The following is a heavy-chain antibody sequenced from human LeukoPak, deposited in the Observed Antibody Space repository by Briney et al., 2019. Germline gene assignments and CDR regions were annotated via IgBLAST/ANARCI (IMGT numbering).Heavy chain of an antibody. CDR3: AKDSGLRDYDN. V-gene: IGHV3-53*01. Sequence: GGSLRLSCAVSGFTVSNYYMSWVRQAPGKGLEWVSIIYSGGTKYYADSVKGRFTFSRDNSKNTLYLQMNSLRAEDTAVYYCAKDSGLRDYDNWGQGTLVTVSS. J-gene: IGHJ4*02. CDR2: IYSGGTK. CDR1: GFTVSNYY. D-gene: IGHD3-16*01.